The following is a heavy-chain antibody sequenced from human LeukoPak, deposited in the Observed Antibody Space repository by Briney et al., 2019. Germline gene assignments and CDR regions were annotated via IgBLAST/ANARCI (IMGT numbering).Heavy chain of an antibody. Sequence: SQTLSLTCTVSGGSISSGSYYWSWIRQPAGKGLEWIGRIYTSGSTNYNPSLKSRVTISVDTSKNQFSLKLSSVTAADTAVYYCARDGRGIANFYSYGMDVWGQGTTVTVSS. CDR3: ARDGRGIANFYSYGMDV. V-gene: IGHV4-61*02. CDR2: IYTSGST. CDR1: GGSISSGSYY. D-gene: IGHD6-13*01. J-gene: IGHJ6*02.